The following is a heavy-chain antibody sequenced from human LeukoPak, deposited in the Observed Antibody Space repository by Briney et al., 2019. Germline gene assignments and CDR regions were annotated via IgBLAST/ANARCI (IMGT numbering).Heavy chain of an antibody. D-gene: IGHD3-22*01. CDR3: AREGYYDSSGYLGVFDY. J-gene: IGHJ4*02. CDR1: GFTFTSYW. V-gene: IGHV3-7*01. Sequence: GGSLRLSCAASGFTFTSYWMSWVRQAPGKGLEWVANIKQDGSEKYYVDSVKGRFTISRDNAKNSLYLQMNSLRAEDTAVYYCAREGYYDSSGYLGVFDYWGQGTLVTVSS. CDR2: IKQDGSEK.